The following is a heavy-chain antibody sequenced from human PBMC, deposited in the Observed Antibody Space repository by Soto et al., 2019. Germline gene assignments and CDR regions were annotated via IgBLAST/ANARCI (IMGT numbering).Heavy chain of an antibody. J-gene: IGHJ4*02. CDR2: TNISGGST. CDR3: AKNGVAVAERTYYLDY. D-gene: IGHD6-19*01. CDR1: GFIFSNYA. V-gene: IGHV3-23*01. Sequence: EVQLLESGGGLVQPGGSLRLSCAASGFIFSNYAMSWVRQAPGKGLEWVSATNISGGSTYCADSVTGRFTISRANSKNTLYLQRNSLRDEDTAVYYCAKNGVAVAERTYYLDYWGQGTLVTVS.